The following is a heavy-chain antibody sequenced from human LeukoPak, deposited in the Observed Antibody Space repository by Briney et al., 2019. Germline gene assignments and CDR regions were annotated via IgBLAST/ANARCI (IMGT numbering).Heavy chain of an antibody. D-gene: IGHD6-6*01. CDR2: IYPGDSDT. CDR1: GYSFISYW. CDR3: ARHYSSSSDDAFDI. Sequence: GESLKISCKGSGYSFISYWIGWVRQMPGKGLEWMGIIYPGDSDTRYSPSFQGQVTISVDKSISTAYLQWSSLKASDTAMYYCARHYSSSSDDAFDIWGQGTMVTVSS. V-gene: IGHV5-51*01. J-gene: IGHJ3*02.